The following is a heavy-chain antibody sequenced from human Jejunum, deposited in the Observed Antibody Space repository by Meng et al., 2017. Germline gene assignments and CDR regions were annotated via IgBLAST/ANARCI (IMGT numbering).Heavy chain of an antibody. CDR1: GASMSSGNYY. J-gene: IGHJ2*01. CDR3: ARVNWTSSYWYFDL. V-gene: IGHV4-31*01. Sequence: QMPQQESGPGLVKPSQTLSLTCTVSGASMSSGNYYWTWIRQHPGKGLEWIGYIYYSGSTYYNPSLQSLVTISIDMSENQFSLKLTSVTAADTAVYYCARVNWTSSYWYFDLWGRGTLVTVSS. CDR2: IYYSGST. D-gene: IGHD1-1*01.